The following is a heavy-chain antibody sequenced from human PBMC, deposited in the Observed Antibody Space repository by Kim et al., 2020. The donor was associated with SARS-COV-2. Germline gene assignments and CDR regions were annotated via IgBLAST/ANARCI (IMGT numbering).Heavy chain of an antibody. Sequence: GGSLRLSCAASGFIFSNYAFHWVRQAPGKGLEWLGVISHDGGSGYYADSVKGRFTISRDNSKNTLYLQMNSLRSEDTAVYYCARDGVPYDDYIRPHCWGQGPLVTVSS. CDR3: ARDGVPYDDYIRPHC. CDR2: ISHDGGSG. V-gene: IGHV3-30-3*01. CDR1: GFIFSNYA. D-gene: IGHD3-16*01. J-gene: IGHJ4*01.